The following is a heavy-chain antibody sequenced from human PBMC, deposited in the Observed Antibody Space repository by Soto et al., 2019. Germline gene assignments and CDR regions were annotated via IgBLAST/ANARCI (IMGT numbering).Heavy chain of an antibody. CDR3: AREMRGGYCSSTSRYNWFDP. CDR2: IYHSGST. J-gene: IGHJ5*02. V-gene: IGHV4-4*02. D-gene: IGHD2-2*01. CDR1: GGSISSSNW. Sequence: QVQLQESGPGLVKPSGTLSLTCAVSGGSISSSNWWGWVRQPPGKGLEWIGAIYHSGSTNDKPSIKSRVTISVDKSKNQFSLKLSSGTAEDTAVYYCAREMRGGYCSSTSRYNWFDPWGQGTLVTVSS.